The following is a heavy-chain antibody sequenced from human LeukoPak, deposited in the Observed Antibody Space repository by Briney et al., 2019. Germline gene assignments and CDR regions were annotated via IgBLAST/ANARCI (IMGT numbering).Heavy chain of an antibody. CDR2: IIPIFGTA. V-gene: IGHV1-69*01. CDR1: GGTFSSYA. D-gene: IGHD3-10*01. J-gene: IGHJ4*02. Sequence: SVKVSCKASGGTFSSYAISWVRQAPGQGLEWMGGIIPIFGTANYAQKFQGRVTITADESTSTAYMELSSLRSEDTAVYYCARGRFGELLLSYFDYWGQGTLVTVSS. CDR3: ARGRFGELLLSYFDY.